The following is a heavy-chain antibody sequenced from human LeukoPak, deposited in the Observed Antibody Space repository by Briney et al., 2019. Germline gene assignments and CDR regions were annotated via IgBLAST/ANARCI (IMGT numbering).Heavy chain of an antibody. D-gene: IGHD3-22*01. CDR3: ARAHPYYYDSSGYYGY. Sequence: SETLSLTCAVYGGSFSGYYWSWIRQPPGKGLEWIGEINHSGSTNYNPSLKSRVTISVDTSKNQFSLKLSSVTAADTAVYYCARAHPYYYDSSGYYGYCGQGTLVTVSS. J-gene: IGHJ4*02. CDR1: GGSFSGYY. V-gene: IGHV4-34*01. CDR2: INHSGST.